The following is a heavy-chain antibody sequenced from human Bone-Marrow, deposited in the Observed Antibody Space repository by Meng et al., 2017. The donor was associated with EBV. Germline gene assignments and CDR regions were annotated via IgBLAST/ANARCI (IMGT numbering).Heavy chain of an antibody. CDR2: INSNTGNP. V-gene: IGHV7-4-1*02. J-gene: IGHJ4*02. Sequence: STNSCTCIKLSFKCGRYPITSYTLTLWLEAPGEGLEWMGWINSNTGNPTYALGFTGRIVFSLDTSVSTAYLQISSLKADDTGVYYCATSNNWSDFHYWGQGTLVTVSS. CDR3: ATSNNWSDFHY. D-gene: IGHD1-1*01. CDR1: RYPITSYT.